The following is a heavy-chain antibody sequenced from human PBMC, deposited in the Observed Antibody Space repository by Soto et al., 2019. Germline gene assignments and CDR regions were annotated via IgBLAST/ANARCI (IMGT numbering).Heavy chain of an antibody. Sequence: ETLSLTCTVSGGSISSSSYYWGWIRQPPGKGLEWIGSIYYSGSTYYNPSLKSRVTISVDTSKNQFSLKLSSVTAADTAVYYCARGNYYDSSGYSYDFDYWGQGTLVTVSS. V-gene: IGHV4-39*01. D-gene: IGHD3-22*01. CDR1: GGSISSSSYY. CDR3: ARGNYYDSSGYSYDFDY. J-gene: IGHJ4*02. CDR2: IYYSGST.